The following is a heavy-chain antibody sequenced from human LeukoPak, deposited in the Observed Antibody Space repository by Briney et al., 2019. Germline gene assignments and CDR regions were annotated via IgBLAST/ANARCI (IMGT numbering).Heavy chain of an antibody. Sequence: GESLKISCKGSGYSFTSYWIGWVCQMPGKGLEWMGIIYPGDSDTRYSPSFQGQVTISADKSISTAYLQWSSLKASDTAMYYRARLEGYDFWSGRRGYYYYYYMDVWGKGTTVTVSS. CDR2: IYPGDSDT. J-gene: IGHJ6*03. V-gene: IGHV5-51*01. CDR3: ARLEGYDFWSGRRGYYYYYYMDV. D-gene: IGHD3-3*01. CDR1: GYSFTSYW.